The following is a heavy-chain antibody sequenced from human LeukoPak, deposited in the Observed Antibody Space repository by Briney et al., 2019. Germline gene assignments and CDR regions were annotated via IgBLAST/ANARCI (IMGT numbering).Heavy chain of an antibody. J-gene: IGHJ4*02. CDR1: GFTFSSYS. V-gene: IGHV3-21*01. CDR3: ARGRGCSSMSCYPDY. CDR2: ISSSSSYI. Sequence: GGSLRLSCAASGFTFSSYSMNWVRQAPGKGLEWVSSISSSSSYIYYSDSVKGRFTISRDNAKNSLYLQMSSLRAEDTAVYYCARGRGCSSMSCYPDYWGQGTLVTVSS. D-gene: IGHD2-2*01.